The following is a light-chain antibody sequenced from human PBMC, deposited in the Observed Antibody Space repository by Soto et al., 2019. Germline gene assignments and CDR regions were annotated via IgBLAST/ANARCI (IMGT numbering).Light chain of an antibody. CDR2: EVS. V-gene: IGLV2-14*01. Sequence: QSALTQPASVSGSPGQSITISCTGTSSDVGGYKYVSWYQQHPGKAPKLIIYEVSNRPSGVSNRFSGSKSGNTASLTISGLQAEDEADYYCSPYTSSSTLYVFGTGTKATVL. CDR1: SSDVGGYKY. CDR3: SPYTSSSTLYV. J-gene: IGLJ1*01.